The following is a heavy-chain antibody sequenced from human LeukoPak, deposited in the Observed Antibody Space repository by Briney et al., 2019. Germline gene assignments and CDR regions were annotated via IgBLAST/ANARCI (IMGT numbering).Heavy chain of an antibody. CDR3: ARGGSLRFLEFSRMDV. Sequence: GGSLRLSCAASGFTFSSYGMHWVRQAPGKGLEWVAVIWYDGSNKYYADSVKGRFTISRDNSKNTLHLQMNSLRAEDTAVYYCARGGSLRFLEFSRMDVWGQGTTVTVSS. V-gene: IGHV3-33*01. CDR2: IWYDGSNK. J-gene: IGHJ6*02. CDR1: GFTFSSYG. D-gene: IGHD3-3*01.